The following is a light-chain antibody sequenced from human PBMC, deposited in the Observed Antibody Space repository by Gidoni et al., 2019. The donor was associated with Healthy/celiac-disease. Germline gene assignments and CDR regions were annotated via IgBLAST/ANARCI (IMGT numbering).Light chain of an antibody. Sequence: DLGMAQSPLSLPAPPGEPASISCRSSQSLLHSNSDNNLDCYLQKPGQSPHLLIYLGSNRASGVPDSLSGSGSCTDFTLKISRVEAEDVGVDYCMQALQTPMYTFGQGTKLEIK. CDR2: LGS. CDR3: MQALQTPMYT. J-gene: IGKJ2*01. CDR1: QSLLHSNSDNN. V-gene: IGKV2-28*01.